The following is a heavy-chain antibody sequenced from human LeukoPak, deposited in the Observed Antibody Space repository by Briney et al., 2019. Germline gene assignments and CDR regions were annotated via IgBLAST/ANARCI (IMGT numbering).Heavy chain of an antibody. CDR2: IYSGGHT. V-gene: IGHV3-66*01. Sequence: GGSLRLSCAASGFTVGNSYLNWVRQAPGKGLVWVSVIYSGGHTYYADSVKGRFTISRDNSKKTLYLQMNSLRAEDTAVYYCAKDLDDRNWGQGTLVTVSS. CDR1: GFTVGNSY. CDR3: AKDLDDRN. J-gene: IGHJ4*02. D-gene: IGHD3-16*01.